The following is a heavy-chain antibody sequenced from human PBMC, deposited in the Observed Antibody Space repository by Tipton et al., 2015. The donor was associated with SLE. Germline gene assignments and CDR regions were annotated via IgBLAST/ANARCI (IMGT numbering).Heavy chain of an antibody. Sequence: SLRLSCAASGFTVSDNYMTWVRQAPGKGLEWVSLIYSDGRIYYADSVKGRFTLSRDNSKNTLFLQMNTLRAEDTAMYYCARVMRRWGRAGGFDLWGQGTLVTVSS. CDR3: ARVMRRWGRAGGFDL. V-gene: IGHV3-53*01. CDR1: GFTVSDNY. CDR2: IYSDGRI. D-gene: IGHD3-16*01. J-gene: IGHJ4*02.